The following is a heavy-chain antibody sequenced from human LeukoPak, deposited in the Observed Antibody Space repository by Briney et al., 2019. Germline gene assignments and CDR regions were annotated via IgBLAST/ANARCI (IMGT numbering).Heavy chain of an antibody. CDR2: IYYSGST. J-gene: IGHJ6*02. V-gene: IGHV4-61*08. Sequence: SETLSLTCTVSGGSISSGGYYWSWIRQPPGKGLEWIGYIYYSGSTNYNPSLKSRVTISVDTSKNQFSLKLSSVTAADTAVYYCARDFRDFWSGYCYGMDVWGQGTTVTVSS. CDR1: GGSISSGGYY. CDR3: ARDFRDFWSGYCYGMDV. D-gene: IGHD3-3*01.